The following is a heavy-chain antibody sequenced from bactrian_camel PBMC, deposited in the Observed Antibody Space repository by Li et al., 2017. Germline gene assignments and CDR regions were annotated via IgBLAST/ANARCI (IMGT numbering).Heavy chain of an antibody. D-gene: IGHD2*01. J-gene: IGHJ4*01. CDR1: GYNISGRF. CDR2: IDSEGST. Sequence: QVQLVESGGGSVQAGGSLTLSCQASGYNISGRFMAWFRQAPGKEREGVAAIDSEGSTAYADSAKGRLTISVDNAKKTLYLQMNSLKTEDTAVYFCGTDCADIVIVTTAINPLYTYEGQGTQVTVS. V-gene: IGHV3S57*01.